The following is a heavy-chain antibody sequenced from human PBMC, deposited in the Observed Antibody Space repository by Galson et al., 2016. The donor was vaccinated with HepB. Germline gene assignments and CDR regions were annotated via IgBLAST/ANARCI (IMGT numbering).Heavy chain of an antibody. CDR2: ISYDGSHK. J-gene: IGHJ4*02. Sequence: SLRLSCAASGFTFSSYAMHWVRQAPGKGQEWVAVISYDGSHKYYAASVKGRFTISRDNSKNTLSLQMNSLRVEDTAVYYCARDLGVNAGNYWAQGTLVSVSS. CDR1: GFTFSSYA. D-gene: IGHD2-21*01. CDR3: ARDLGVNAGNY. V-gene: IGHV3-30*03.